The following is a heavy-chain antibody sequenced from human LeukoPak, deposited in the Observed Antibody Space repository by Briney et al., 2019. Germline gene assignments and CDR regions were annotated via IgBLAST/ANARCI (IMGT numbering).Heavy chain of an antibody. V-gene: IGHV4-39*01. CDR2: IYSSQYT. D-gene: IGHD5-24*01. CDR3: ARGSDDYKLGNH. J-gene: IGHJ5*02. Sequence: SETLSLSCTVSADSFDNSYCWTWVRQPPGKRPEWIGTIYSSQYTYYHRSLRGRATISADTSSNLFSLKLISVTAADTAVYYCARGSDDYKLGNHWGHGTLVTVSS. CDR1: ADSFDNSYC.